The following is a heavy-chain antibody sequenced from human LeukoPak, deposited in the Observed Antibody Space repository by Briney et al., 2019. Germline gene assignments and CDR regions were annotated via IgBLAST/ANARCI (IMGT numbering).Heavy chain of an antibody. D-gene: IGHD3-22*01. Sequence: GGSLRLSYAASGFTFSSYAMSWVRQAPGKGLEWVSAISGSGGSTYYADSVKGRFTISRDNSKNTLYLQMNSLRAEDTAVYYCAKDRYYYDSSGYSQFGYYFDYWGQGTLVTVSS. CDR2: ISGSGGST. V-gene: IGHV3-23*01. J-gene: IGHJ4*02. CDR1: GFTFSSYA. CDR3: AKDRYYYDSSGYSQFGYYFDY.